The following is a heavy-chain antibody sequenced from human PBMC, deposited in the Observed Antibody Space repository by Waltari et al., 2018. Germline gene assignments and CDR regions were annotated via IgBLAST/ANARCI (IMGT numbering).Heavy chain of an antibody. CDR1: GGSITTNYN. J-gene: IGHJ1*01. V-gene: IGHV4-39*01. CDR2: MQYRGST. D-gene: IGHD4-17*01. Sequence: QLQLQESGPGLVRPSETLSLTCTVSGGSITTNYNWAWIRQPPGKGLEWMGNMQYRGSTFYNPSLMSRVTISRDTSKNQFSRTLTSVDAADTAVYFCGRIAFGDDGGYFQYWGQGTLVTVSS. CDR3: GRIAFGDDGGYFQY.